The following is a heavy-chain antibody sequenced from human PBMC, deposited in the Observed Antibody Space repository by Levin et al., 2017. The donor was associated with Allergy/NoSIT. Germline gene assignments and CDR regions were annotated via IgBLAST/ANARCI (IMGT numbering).Heavy chain of an antibody. CDR1: GFTFSNYA. V-gene: IGHV3-23*01. J-gene: IGHJ4*02. CDR2: ISGSGGST. CDR3: AKDPLFDY. Sequence: GESLKISCAASGFTFSNYAMSWVRQAPGKGLEWVSTISGSGGSTYYADSVKGRFTISRDNSKNTLYLQMSSLRAEDTAVYYCAKDPLFDYWGQGTLVTVSS.